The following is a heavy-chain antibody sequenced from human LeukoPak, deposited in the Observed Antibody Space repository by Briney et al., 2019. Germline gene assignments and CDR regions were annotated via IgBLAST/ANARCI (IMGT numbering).Heavy chain of an antibody. CDR3: ARASAEGYYYYGMDV. CDR1: GYSFTSYW. D-gene: IGHD6-25*01. V-gene: IGHV5-51*01. CDR2: IYPGDSYT. Sequence: GESLKISCKGSGYSFTSYWIGWVRQMPGKGLEWMGIIYPGDSYTNYSPSFQGHVTISADKSISTAYLQWSSLKASDTAMYYCARASAEGYYYYGMDVWGKGTTVTVSS. J-gene: IGHJ6*04.